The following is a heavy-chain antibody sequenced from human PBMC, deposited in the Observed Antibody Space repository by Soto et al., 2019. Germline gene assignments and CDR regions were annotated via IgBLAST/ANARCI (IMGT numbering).Heavy chain of an antibody. D-gene: IGHD2-15*01. CDR2: INHSGST. CDR3: ARALSYIVVVVAAKYNWFDP. V-gene: IGHV4-34*01. Sequence: SETLSLTCAVYGGSFSGYYWSWIRQPPGKGLEWIGEINHSGSTNYNPSLKSRVTISVDTSKNQFSLKLSSVTAADTAVYYCARALSYIVVVVAAKYNWFDPWGQGTLVTVSS. CDR1: GGSFSGYY. J-gene: IGHJ5*02.